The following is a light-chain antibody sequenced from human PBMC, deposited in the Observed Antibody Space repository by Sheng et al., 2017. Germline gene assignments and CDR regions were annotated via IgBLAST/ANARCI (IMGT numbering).Light chain of an antibody. CDR1: SSNIGTNT. Sequence: QSLVTQPPSASGTPGQRVTISCSGSSSNIGTNTVNWYHQLPGTVPNSHHKDNRRPSGVPDRFSGSKSGTSASLAISGLQSEDEADYYCASWDGSLNVVVFGTGTKVTVL. CDR3: ASWDGSLNVVV. V-gene: IGLV1-44*01. CDR2: KDN. J-gene: IGLJ1*01.